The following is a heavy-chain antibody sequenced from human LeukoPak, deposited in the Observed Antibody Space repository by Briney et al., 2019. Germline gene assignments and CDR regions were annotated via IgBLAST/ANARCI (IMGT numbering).Heavy chain of an antibody. CDR3: ARGKYGDWYFDY. J-gene: IGHJ4*01. CDR2: INPSAGNT. Sequence: GASVKVSCKASGYSFINYYMYWVRQAPGHGLEWMGFINPSAGNTAYAQKFQGRVTMTRDTSTSTVYMDLTSLRSDDTAVYYCARGKYGDWYFDYWGQGSLVTVSS. CDR1: GYSFINYY. D-gene: IGHD4-17*01. V-gene: IGHV1-46*01.